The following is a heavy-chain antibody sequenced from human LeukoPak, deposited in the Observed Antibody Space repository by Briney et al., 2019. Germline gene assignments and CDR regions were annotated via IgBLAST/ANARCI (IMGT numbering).Heavy chain of an antibody. CDR3: ARAQVDCSSTSCYKSHDAFDN. CDR1: GGSISSGSYY. CDR2: IYTSGST. V-gene: IGHV4-61*02. D-gene: IGHD2-2*02. Sequence: SETLSLTCTVSGGSISSGSYYWSWIRQPAGKGLEWIGRIYTSGSTNYNPSLKSRVTISVDTSKNQFSLKLSSVTAADTAVYYCARAQVDCSSTSCYKSHDAFDNWGQGTMVTVSS. J-gene: IGHJ3*02.